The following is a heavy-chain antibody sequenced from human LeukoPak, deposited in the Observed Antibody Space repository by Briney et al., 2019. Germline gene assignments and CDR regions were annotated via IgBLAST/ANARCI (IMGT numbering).Heavy chain of an antibody. V-gene: IGHV4-59*12. D-gene: IGHD6-19*01. CDR3: ARVPDRRVAGNSLGGYFDY. CDR2: IYYSGTT. J-gene: IGHJ4*02. Sequence: PSETLSLTCTVSGGSISSYYWSWIRQPPGKGLEWIGYIYYSGTTNYNPSLKSRVTMSVDTSKNQFSLRLSSVTAADTAVYYCARVPDRRVAGNSLGGYFDYWGQGTLVTVSS. CDR1: GGSISSYY.